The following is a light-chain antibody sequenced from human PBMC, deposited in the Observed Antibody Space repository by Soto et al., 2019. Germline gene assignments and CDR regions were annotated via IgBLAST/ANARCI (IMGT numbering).Light chain of an antibody. J-gene: IGKJ4*01. CDR1: QSVLYSSNNKKY. CDR2: WAS. CDR3: QHYYSTPLA. Sequence: DIVMTQSPDSLALSLGERATFTCTSSQSVLYSSNNKKYLAWYQQKPGQPPKLIIYWASTRESGVPDRFSGSGSGTDFTLTISSLQAEDVAVYYCQHYYSTPLAFGGGTKVEIK. V-gene: IGKV4-1*01.